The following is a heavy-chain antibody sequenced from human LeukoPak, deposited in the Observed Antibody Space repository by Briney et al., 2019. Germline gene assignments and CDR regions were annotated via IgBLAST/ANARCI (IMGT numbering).Heavy chain of an antibody. D-gene: IGHD1-26*01. V-gene: IGHV3-74*01. CDR2: IKPDGSNT. CDR1: GFTFSTYS. CDR3: ARDEATIVGATFDY. Sequence: GGSLRLSCAASGFTFSTYSMHWVRQAPGKGLVWVSYIKPDGSNTAYADSVKGRFTISRDNAKNTLYLQMNSLRAEDTAVYYCARDEATIVGATFDYWGQGTLVTVSS. J-gene: IGHJ4*02.